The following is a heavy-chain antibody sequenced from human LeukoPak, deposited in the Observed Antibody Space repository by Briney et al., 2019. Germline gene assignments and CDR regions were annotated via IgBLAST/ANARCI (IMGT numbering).Heavy chain of an antibody. CDR2: ISGSGANT. CDR3: VKCRVGAANFDY. Sequence: PGGSLRLSCAASAFTFNSYAMSWVRQAPGKGLEWVSAISGSGANTYYADSVKGRFTISRDNSKNTLYLQMNNLRAEDTAVYYCVKCRVGAANFDYWGQGTLVTVSS. V-gene: IGHV3-23*01. CDR1: AFTFNSYA. J-gene: IGHJ4*02. D-gene: IGHD1-26*01.